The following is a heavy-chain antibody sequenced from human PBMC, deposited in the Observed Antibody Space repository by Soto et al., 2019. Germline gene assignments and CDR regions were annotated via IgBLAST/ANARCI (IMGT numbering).Heavy chain of an antibody. CDR2: ISAYNGNT. CDR3: TQDDNGLGDLGY. J-gene: IGHJ4*02. CDR1: GYTFTSYC. V-gene: IGHV1-18*01. D-gene: IGHD1-1*01. Sequence: SVKVCCKASGYTFTSYCISWLRQAPGQGLEWMGWISAYNGNTNYAQKLQGRVTMTRDTSISTAYMELSRLRSDDTAVYYCTQDDNGLGDLGYWGQGTLVTVSS.